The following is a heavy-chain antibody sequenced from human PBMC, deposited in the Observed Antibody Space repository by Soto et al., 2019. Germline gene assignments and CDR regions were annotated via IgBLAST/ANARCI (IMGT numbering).Heavy chain of an antibody. V-gene: IGHV3-33*08. CDR1: GFTLTNYG. J-gene: IGHJ4*02. CDR2: IWNHGNAD. Sequence: GGSLRLSCAASGFTLTNYGMHWVRQAPVKGLEWVALIWNHGNADSYADFVKGRFSISRDNSKNTVFLQMNSLRAEDTGVFYCARGPWLVGDITSFDYWGQGTLVTVSS. CDR3: ARGPWLVGDITSFDY. D-gene: IGHD3-10*01.